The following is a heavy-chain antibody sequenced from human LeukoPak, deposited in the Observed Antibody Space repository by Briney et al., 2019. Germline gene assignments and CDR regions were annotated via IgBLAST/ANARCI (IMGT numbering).Heavy chain of an antibody. CDR1: GFTFSSYT. CDR2: ITSSSSYI. V-gene: IGHV3-21*01. D-gene: IGHD4-23*01. J-gene: IGHJ6*03. Sequence: PGGSLRLSCAAPGFTFSSYTMNWVRQAPGKGPEWVSSITSSSSYIYYADSVKGRFTTSRDNARNSLYLQMNSLRAEDTALYYCARDGDTVLTRGYYYYMDVWGKGTTVTVSS. CDR3: ARDGDTVLTRGYYYYMDV.